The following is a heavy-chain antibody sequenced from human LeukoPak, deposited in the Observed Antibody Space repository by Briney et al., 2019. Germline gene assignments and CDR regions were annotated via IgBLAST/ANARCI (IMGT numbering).Heavy chain of an antibody. V-gene: IGHV3-48*03. D-gene: IGHD1-26*01. Sequence: GGSRRLSCAASGXTFSNYEMKWVRQAQGKGLEWVSYISSGGRTKYYADSVRGRLTTSRDNAKSSLSLQMDRLRAEDTAVYYCATGGDRWELPIIWGQGTMVIVSS. CDR2: ISSGGRTK. J-gene: IGHJ3*02. CDR3: ATGGDRWELPII. CDR1: GXTFSNYE.